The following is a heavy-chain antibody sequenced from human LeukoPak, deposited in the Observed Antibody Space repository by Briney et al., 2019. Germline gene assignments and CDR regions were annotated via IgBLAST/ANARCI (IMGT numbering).Heavy chain of an antibody. V-gene: IGHV3-48*01. CDR2: ISSSSSTI. J-gene: IGHJ4*02. CDR3: ARAGIAVAGAIDY. Sequence: PGGSLRLSCAASGFTFSSYSMNWVRQAPGKGLDWVSYISSSSSTIYYADSVKGRFTISRDNAKNSLYLQMNSLIAEDTAVYYCARAGIAVAGAIDYWGQGTLVTVSS. CDR1: GFTFSSYS. D-gene: IGHD6-19*01.